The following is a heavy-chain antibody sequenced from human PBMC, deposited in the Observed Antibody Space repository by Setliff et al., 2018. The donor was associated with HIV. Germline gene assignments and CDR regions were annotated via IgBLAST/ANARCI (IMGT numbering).Heavy chain of an antibody. CDR3: ARDQAGIAAAAFGGGSAWSDEGFDI. CDR1: GGTLSNYV. J-gene: IGHJ3*02. CDR2: IIPMYNIP. D-gene: IGHD6-13*01. V-gene: IGHV1-69*13. Sequence: SVKVSCKTSGGTLSNYVITWVRQAPGQGLEWMGMIIPMYNIPAYAQKFQGRVTFTADESTSTAYMELSSLSSEDTAVYYCARDQAGIAAAAFGGGSAWSDEGFDIWGQGTMVTVSS.